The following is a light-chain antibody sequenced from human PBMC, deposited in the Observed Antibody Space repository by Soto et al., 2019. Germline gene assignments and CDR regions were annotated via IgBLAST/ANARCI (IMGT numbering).Light chain of an antibody. J-gene: IGKJ3*01. V-gene: IGKV1-13*02. Sequence: ATQLTQSPSSLSASVGDRVTITCRASQGIRSALAWYQQKPGKATKLLIYDASNLESGVPSRFSCSGSGTYFTLTISSLQPEDFATYYCQQFNSYPVTFGPGTKVEIK. CDR1: QGIRSA. CDR3: QQFNSYPVT. CDR2: DAS.